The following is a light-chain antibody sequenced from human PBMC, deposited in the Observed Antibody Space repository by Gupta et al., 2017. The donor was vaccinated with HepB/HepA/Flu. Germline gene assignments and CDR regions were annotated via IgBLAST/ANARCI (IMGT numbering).Light chain of an antibody. CDR1: QSISSY. J-gene: IGKJ2*01. CDR3: QQRDSTPYT. Sequence: DIQMTQSPSSLSASVGDRVTITCRASQSISSYLNWYQQKPGKAPKLLIYATSSLQSGVPSRFSGSGSGTDFTLTISSLQPEDFATYYCQQRDSTPYTFGQGTNLEIK. V-gene: IGKV1-39*01. CDR2: ATS.